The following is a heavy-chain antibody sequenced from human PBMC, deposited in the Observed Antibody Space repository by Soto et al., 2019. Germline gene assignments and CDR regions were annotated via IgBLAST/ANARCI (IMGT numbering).Heavy chain of an antibody. CDR3: ARDPGSVYGPGDY. D-gene: IGHD5-12*01. CDR2: IISIFGTP. Sequence: SVKVSCKASGGTFNSYVFNWVRQAPGQGLEWMGGIISIFGTPNYGQKFQGRVTITADESTSTGFMELSSLTSEDTAIYYCARDPGSVYGPGDYWGQGTLVTAPQ. J-gene: IGHJ4*02. CDR1: GGTFNSYV. V-gene: IGHV1-69*13.